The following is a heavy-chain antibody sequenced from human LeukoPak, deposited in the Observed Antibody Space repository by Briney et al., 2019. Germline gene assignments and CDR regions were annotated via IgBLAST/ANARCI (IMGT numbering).Heavy chain of an antibody. J-gene: IGHJ4*02. D-gene: IGHD1-1*01. Sequence: ASVKVSCKASGYTFTGYYVHWVRQAPGQGLEWMGWINPNSGGRSYAQKFQGRVTMTRDTSISTAYMELSRLKSDDTAVYYCARGVEGIWYYWGQGTLVTVSS. V-gene: IGHV1-2*02. CDR1: GYTFTGYY. CDR3: ARGVEGIWYY. CDR2: INPNSGGR.